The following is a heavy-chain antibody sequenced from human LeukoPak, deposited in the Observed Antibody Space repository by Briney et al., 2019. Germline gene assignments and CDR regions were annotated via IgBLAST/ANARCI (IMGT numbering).Heavy chain of an antibody. D-gene: IGHD6-13*01. Sequence: GGSLRLSCAASGFTFSSYAMSWVRQAPGKGLEWVSAIGSSGGDTNYADSVKGRFTISRDNSKNTLYLQMNSLRAEYTAVYYCAKKIAAGTLSFDYWGQGTLVTVSS. V-gene: IGHV3-23*01. CDR2: IGSSGGDT. J-gene: IGHJ4*02. CDR3: AKKIAAGTLSFDY. CDR1: GFTFSSYA.